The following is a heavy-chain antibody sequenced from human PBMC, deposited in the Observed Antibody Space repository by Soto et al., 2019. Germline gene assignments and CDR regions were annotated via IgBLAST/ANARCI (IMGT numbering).Heavy chain of an antibody. J-gene: IGHJ4*02. V-gene: IGHV4-39*01. Sequence: SETLSLTCTVSGGSISSSSYYWGWIRQPPGKGLEWIGSIYYSGSTYYNPSLKSRVTISVDTSKNQFSLKLSSVTAADTAVYYCARPNTNYYDSSGYYYGVQRGLHYFDYWGQGTLVTVSS. D-gene: IGHD3-22*01. CDR3: ARPNTNYYDSSGYYYGVQRGLHYFDY. CDR2: IYYSGST. CDR1: GGSISSSSYY.